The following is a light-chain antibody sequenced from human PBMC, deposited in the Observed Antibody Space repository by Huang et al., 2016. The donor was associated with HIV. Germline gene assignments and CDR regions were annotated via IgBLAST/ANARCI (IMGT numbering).Light chain of an antibody. CDR1: QGISNY. CDR2: SAS. CDR3: HQYYSFPYT. Sequence: DIEMTQSPSSLSASVGDRVTVTCRASQGISNYLAWFQQKPVKAPKSLIQSASSLQSGVPSRFSGSVSGTDFTLTISGVQPDDSATYYCHQYYSFPYTFGQGTKLEIK. J-gene: IGKJ2*01. V-gene: IGKV1-16*01.